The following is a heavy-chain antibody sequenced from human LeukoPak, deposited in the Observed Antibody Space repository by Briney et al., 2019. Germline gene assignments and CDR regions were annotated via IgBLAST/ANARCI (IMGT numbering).Heavy chain of an antibody. CDR2: IYYSGST. CDR3: AREPTDEDRLFDP. CDR1: GGSISSGDYY. V-gene: IGHV4-30-4*08. Sequence: SQTLSLTCTVSGGSISSGDYYWGWIRQPPGKGLEWIGYIYYSGSTYYNPSLKSRVTISVDTSKSQFSLELSAVSAADTAVFYCAREPTDEDRLFDPWGQGTLVTVSS. J-gene: IGHJ5*02. D-gene: IGHD2-15*01.